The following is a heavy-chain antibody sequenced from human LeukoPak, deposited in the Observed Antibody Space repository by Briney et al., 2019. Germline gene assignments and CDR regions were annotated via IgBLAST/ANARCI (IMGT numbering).Heavy chain of an antibody. CDR1: GGTFSSYA. D-gene: IGHD1-26*01. J-gene: IGHJ4*02. V-gene: IGHV1-69*05. Sequence: SVKVSCKASGGTFSSYAISWVRQAPGQGLEWMGGIIPIFGTANYAQKFQGRVTMTRNTSISTAYMELSSLRSEDTAVYYCARDRVSLGSPYPGASDYWGQGTLVTVSS. CDR3: ARDRVSLGSPYPGASDY. CDR2: IIPIFGTA.